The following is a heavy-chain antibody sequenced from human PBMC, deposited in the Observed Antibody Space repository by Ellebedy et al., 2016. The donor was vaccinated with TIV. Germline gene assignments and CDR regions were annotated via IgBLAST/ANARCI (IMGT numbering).Heavy chain of an antibody. CDR2: IYPGDSDT. CDR1: GYSFTSYW. Sequence: GGSLRLXXKGSGYSFTSYWIGWVRQMPGKGLEWMGIIYPGDSDTRYSPSFQGQVTISADKSISTAYLQWSSLKASDTAMYYCARDVSDPDYYYYGMDVWGQGTTVTVSS. CDR3: ARDVSDPDYYYYGMDV. V-gene: IGHV5-51*01. D-gene: IGHD3-16*01. J-gene: IGHJ6*02.